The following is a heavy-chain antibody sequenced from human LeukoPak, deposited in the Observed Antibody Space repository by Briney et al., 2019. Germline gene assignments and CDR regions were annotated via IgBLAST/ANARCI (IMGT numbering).Heavy chain of an antibody. CDR3: ARDDDYGDYSDY. J-gene: IGHJ4*02. V-gene: IGHV1-8*01. D-gene: IGHD4-17*01. CDR1: GYTFTSYD. CDR2: MNPNSGNT. Sequence: GASVKVSCKASGYTFTSYDINWVRQATGQGLEWMGWMNPNSGNTGYAQEFQGRVTMTRNTSISTAYMELSSLRSEDTAVYYCARDDDYGDYSDYWGQGTLVTVSS.